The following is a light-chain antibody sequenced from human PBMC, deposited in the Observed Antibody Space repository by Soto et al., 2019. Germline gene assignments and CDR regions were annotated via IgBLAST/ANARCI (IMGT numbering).Light chain of an antibody. Sequence: QAVVTQPPSVSGAPGQRVTISCTGSSSNIGAGYDVHWYQQLPGTAPKLLIYGNSNRPSGVPDRFSGSQSGTSAALDITGLQAEDEAYYDCQSYDSSLSGYVFGTGTKLTVL. V-gene: IGLV1-40*01. CDR2: GNS. CDR1: SSNIGAGYD. J-gene: IGLJ1*01. CDR3: QSYDSSLSGYV.